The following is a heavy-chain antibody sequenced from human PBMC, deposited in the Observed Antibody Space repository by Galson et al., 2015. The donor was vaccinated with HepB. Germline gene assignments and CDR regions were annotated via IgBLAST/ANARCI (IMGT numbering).Heavy chain of an antibody. V-gene: IGHV3-30-3*01. CDR3: AREGLGGVYYPFDY. D-gene: IGHD3-16*01. Sequence: SLRLSCAASGLTFSSYAMHWVRQAPGKGLEWVAVISYDGSNKYYADSVKGRFTISRDNSKNTLYLQMNSLRAEDTAVYYCAREGLGGVYYPFDYWGQGTLVTVSS. J-gene: IGHJ4*02. CDR2: ISYDGSNK. CDR1: GLTFSSYA.